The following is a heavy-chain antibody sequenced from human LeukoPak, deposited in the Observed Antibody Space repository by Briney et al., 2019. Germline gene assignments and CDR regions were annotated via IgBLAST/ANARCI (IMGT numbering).Heavy chain of an antibody. D-gene: IGHD6-6*01. Sequence: GGSLRLSCAASGFTFSSYGMSWVRQAPGKGLEWVSFISSSSSYIYYADSVKGRFTVSRDNSKNTLYLQMNSLRAEDTAVYYCAKNVAARPTDAFDIWGQGTMDTVSS. CDR1: GFTFSSYG. J-gene: IGHJ3*02. V-gene: IGHV3-21*04. CDR2: ISSSSSYI. CDR3: AKNVAARPTDAFDI.